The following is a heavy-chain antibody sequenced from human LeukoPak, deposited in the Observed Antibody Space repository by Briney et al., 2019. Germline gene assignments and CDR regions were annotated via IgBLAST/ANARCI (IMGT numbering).Heavy chain of an antibody. D-gene: IGHD5-12*01. V-gene: IGHV3-11*01. CDR1: GFTFSDYY. CDR3: TTDIVAPRSPFDY. Sequence: PGGSLRLSCAASGFTFSDYYMIWIRQPPGKGPEWLSYISSSGSTIYYADSMKGRLTISRDNAKNSLYLHMNSLRAEDTAVYYCTTDIVAPRSPFDYWGQGTLVTVSS. J-gene: IGHJ4*02. CDR2: ISSSGSTI.